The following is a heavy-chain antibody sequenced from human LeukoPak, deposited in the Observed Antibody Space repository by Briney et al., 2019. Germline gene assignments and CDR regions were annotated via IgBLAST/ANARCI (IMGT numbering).Heavy chain of an antibody. Sequence: PGGSLRLSCLASGFTFSSYAMDWVRQAPGQGLQWVSAVGTSADTYYADSVRGRFTISRDNSKNTMYLKMDSLRVEDTAIYYCTRKTPGRTPFEYWGQGILVTVSS. CDR1: GFTFSSYA. CDR2: VGTSADT. J-gene: IGHJ4*02. V-gene: IGHV3-23*01. D-gene: IGHD2-15*01. CDR3: TRKTPGRTPFEY.